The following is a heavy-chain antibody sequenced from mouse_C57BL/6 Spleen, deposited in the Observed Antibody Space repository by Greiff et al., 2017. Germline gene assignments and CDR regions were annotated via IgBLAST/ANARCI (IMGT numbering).Heavy chain of an antibody. V-gene: IGHV5-17*01. CDR2: ISSGSSTI. CDR1: GFTFSDYG. CDR3: ASIYYGNDWYFDV. J-gene: IGHJ1*03. Sequence: EVMLVESGAGLVKPGGSLKLSCAASGFTFSDYGMHWVRQAPEKGLEWVAYISSGSSTIYYADTVKGRFTISRDNAKNTLFLQMTRLRYEDTAMYYCASIYYGNDWYFDVWGTGTTVTVSS. D-gene: IGHD2-1*01.